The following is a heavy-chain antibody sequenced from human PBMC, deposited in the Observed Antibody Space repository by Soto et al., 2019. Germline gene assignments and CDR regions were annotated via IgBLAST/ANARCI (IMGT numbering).Heavy chain of an antibody. CDR1: GFTFSGSA. CDR3: TRSAAARTHNDY. V-gene: IGHV3-73*01. D-gene: IGHD6-6*01. J-gene: IGHJ4*02. CDR2: IRSKANSYAT. Sequence: PGGSLRLSCAASGFTFSGSAMHWVRQASGKGLEWVGRIRSKANSYATAYAASVKGRFTISRDDSKNTAYLQMNSLKTEDTAVYYCTRSAAARTHNDYWGQGTLVTVSS.